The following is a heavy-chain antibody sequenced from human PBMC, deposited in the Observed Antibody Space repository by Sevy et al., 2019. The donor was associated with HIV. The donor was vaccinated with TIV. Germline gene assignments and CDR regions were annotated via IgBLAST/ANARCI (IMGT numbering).Heavy chain of an antibody. J-gene: IGHJ3*02. CDR3: SRDRGPVAISDAFDI. CDR1: GGNLHNYG. Sequence: ASVKVSCKASGGNLHNYGINWVRQAPGQGLEWMGGLIPIFRTSTYAQNFRDRITFAADEATSTFYLEMSSLRADDTAVYYCSRDRGPVAISDAFDIWGQGTMVTVSS. CDR2: LIPIFRTS. V-gene: IGHV1-69*13. D-gene: IGHD2-2*02.